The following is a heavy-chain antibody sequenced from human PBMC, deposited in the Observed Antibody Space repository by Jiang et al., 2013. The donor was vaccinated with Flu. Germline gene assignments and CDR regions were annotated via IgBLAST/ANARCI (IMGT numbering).Heavy chain of an antibody. J-gene: IGHJ4*02. Sequence: AEVKKPGESLKISCKTSGYSFTTYWIGWVRQMPGKGLEWMGIIYPGDSDTRYSPSFQGQVTISADKSISTAYLQWSSLKASDTAMYYCARNEVVRGVLTYYFGYWGQGTLVTVSS. CDR1: GYSFTTYW. D-gene: IGHD3-10*01. CDR3: ARNEVVRGVLTYYFGY. V-gene: IGHV5-51*03. CDR2: IYPGDSDT.